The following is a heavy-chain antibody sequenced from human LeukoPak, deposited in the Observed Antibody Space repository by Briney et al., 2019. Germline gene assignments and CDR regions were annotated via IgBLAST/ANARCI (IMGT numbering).Heavy chain of an antibody. CDR1: GGTFSSYA. D-gene: IGHD6-19*01. V-gene: IGHV1-69*01. J-gene: IGHJ5*02. CDR3: ARDRESSGEGTWFDP. CDR2: IIPIFGTA. Sequence: SVKVSCKASGGTFSSYAISWVRPAPGQGLGWMGGIIPIFGTANYAQKFQGRVTITADESTSTAYMELSSLRSEDTAVYYCARDRESSGEGTWFDPWGQGTLVTVSS.